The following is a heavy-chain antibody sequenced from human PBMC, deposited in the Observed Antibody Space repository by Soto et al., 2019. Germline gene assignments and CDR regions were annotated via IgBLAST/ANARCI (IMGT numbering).Heavy chain of an antibody. CDR3: ARAVLGSSGQDFDY. CDR1: GYTFTSYG. Sequence: ASVKVSCKASGYTFTSYGISWVRKGPGQGLEWMGWISAYNGNTNYAQKLQGRVTMTTDTSTSTAYMELRSLRSDDTAVYYCARAVLGSSGQDFDYWGQGTLVPVSS. J-gene: IGHJ4*02. CDR2: ISAYNGNT. V-gene: IGHV1-18*01. D-gene: IGHD6-19*01.